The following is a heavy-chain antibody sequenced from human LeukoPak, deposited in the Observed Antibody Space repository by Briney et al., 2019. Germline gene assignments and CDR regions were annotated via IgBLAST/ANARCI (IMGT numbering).Heavy chain of an antibody. J-gene: IGHJ4*02. V-gene: IGHV3-43*01. Sequence: QSGGSLRLSCAASGFTFDDYTMHWVRQAPGKGLEGVSLISWYCGSTYYSDSVKGRFTISRDNSKNSLYLQMNSLRIEDTALYYCANDHSRRGIAAAELDYWGQGTLVTVSS. CDR2: ISWYCGST. CDR3: ANDHSRRGIAAAELDY. CDR1: GFTFDDYT. D-gene: IGHD6-13*01.